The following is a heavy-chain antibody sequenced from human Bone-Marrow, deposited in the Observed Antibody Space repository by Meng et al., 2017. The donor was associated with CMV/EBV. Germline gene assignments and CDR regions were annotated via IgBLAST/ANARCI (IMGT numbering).Heavy chain of an antibody. CDR1: GGTFSSYA. Sequence: SVKVSCKASGGTFSSYAISWVRQAPGQGLEWMGGIIPILGIANYAQKFQGRVTITADKSTSTAYMELSRLRSDDTAVYYCARGRRRPGAGHRDWFDPWGQGTLVTVSS. D-gene: IGHD6-19*01. CDR3: ARGRRRPGAGHRDWFDP. V-gene: IGHV1-69*10. J-gene: IGHJ5*02. CDR2: IIPILGIA.